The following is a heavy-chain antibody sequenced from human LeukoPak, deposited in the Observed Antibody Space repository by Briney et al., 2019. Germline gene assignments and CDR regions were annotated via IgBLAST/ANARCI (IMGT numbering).Heavy chain of an antibody. CDR1: GGTFSSYA. J-gene: IGHJ6*02. CDR3: ARPIVVAGRRKVSGYYYYYGMDV. CDR2: IIPIFGTA. V-gene: IGHV1-69*13. Sequence: GASVKVSCKASGGTFSSYAISWVRQAPGQGLEWMGGIIPIFGTANYAQKFQGRVMITADESTSTAYMELSSLRSEDTAVYYCARPIVVAGRRKVSGYYYYYGMDVWGQGTTVTVSS. D-gene: IGHD2-15*01.